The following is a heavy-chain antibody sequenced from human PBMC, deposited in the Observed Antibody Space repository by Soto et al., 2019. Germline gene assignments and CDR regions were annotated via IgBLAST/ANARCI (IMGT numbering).Heavy chain of an antibody. CDR3: ARDDIPGRAVAIYGMDV. D-gene: IGHD6-19*01. CDR1: RFTFSNYG. J-gene: IGHJ6*02. Sequence: GGSLRLSCAASRFTFSNYGMHWVRQAPGKGLEWVAVIWYDGSNKYYADSVEGRFTISRDNSKNTLYLQMNSLRAEDTAVYYCARDDIPGRAVAIYGMDVWGQGTTVTVSS. V-gene: IGHV3-33*01. CDR2: IWYDGSNK.